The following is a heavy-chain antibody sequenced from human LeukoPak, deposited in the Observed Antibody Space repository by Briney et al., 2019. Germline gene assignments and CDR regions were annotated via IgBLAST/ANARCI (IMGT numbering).Heavy chain of an antibody. J-gene: IGHJ6*03. CDR1: GFTFSDYY. CDR2: ISPSGTAI. CDR3: ARADSSIAARLSRSSIFNYYYYMDV. Sequence: GGSLRLSCEASGFTFSDYYMSWIRQVPGKGLEWLLYISPSGTAIYYADSVKGRFTISRDNAKNSLFLQMNTLRAEDTAVYYCARADSSIAARLSRSSIFNYYYYMDVWGKGTTVTVSS. V-gene: IGHV3-11*01. D-gene: IGHD6-6*01.